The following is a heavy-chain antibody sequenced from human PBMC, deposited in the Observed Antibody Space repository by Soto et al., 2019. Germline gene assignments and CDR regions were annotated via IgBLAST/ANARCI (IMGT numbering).Heavy chain of an antibody. Sequence: QVQLQESGPGLVKPSQTLSLTCTVSGGSISSGGYYWSWIRQHPGKGLEWIGYIYYSGSTYYNPSLKSRVTISVDTSKNQFSLKLSSVTAADTAVYYCAREWDSSGYPAAFDIWGQGTMVTVSS. CDR1: GGSISSGGYY. CDR3: AREWDSSGYPAAFDI. V-gene: IGHV4-31*03. D-gene: IGHD3-22*01. J-gene: IGHJ3*02. CDR2: IYYSGST.